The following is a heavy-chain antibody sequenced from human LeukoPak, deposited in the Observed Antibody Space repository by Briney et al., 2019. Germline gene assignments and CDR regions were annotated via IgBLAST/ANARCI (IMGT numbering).Heavy chain of an antibody. CDR3: ARGMDADYDFWSGYPYYFDY. V-gene: IGHV3-21*01. J-gene: IGHJ4*02. D-gene: IGHD3-3*01. CDR2: ISSSSSYI. Sequence: KTGGSLRLSCAASGFTFSSYSMNWVRQAPGKGLEWVSSISSSSSYIYYADSVKGRFTISRDNAKNSLYLQMNSLRAEDTAVCYCARGMDADYDFWSGYPYYFDYWGQGTLVTVSS. CDR1: GFTFSSYS.